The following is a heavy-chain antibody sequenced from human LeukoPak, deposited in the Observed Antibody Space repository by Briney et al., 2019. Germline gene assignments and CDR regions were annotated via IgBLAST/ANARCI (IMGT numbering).Heavy chain of an antibody. CDR1: GGTFTSYA. J-gene: IGHJ4*02. D-gene: IGHD3-10*01. V-gene: IGHV1-69*05. Sequence: SVKVSCKASGGTFTSYAISWVRQAPGQGLEWMGRIIPIFGTPNYAQKFQGRVTITTDESTSTAYMELSSLRSEDTAVYYCAREREEYYYGSGSYYKDLGYFDYWGQGTLVTVSS. CDR3: AREREEYYYGSGSYYKDLGYFDY. CDR2: IIPIFGTP.